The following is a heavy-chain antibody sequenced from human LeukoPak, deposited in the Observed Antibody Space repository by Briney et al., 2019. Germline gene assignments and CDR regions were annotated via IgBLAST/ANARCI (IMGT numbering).Heavy chain of an antibody. CDR2: VHTSGNT. Sequence: PSETLSLTCTVSGGSISSYYWSWIRQPAGKGLEWIGRVHTSGNTNYNPSLKSRVTMPVDTSKNQFSLRLSSVTAADTAVYYCARDVYSSTSWLDPWGHGTLVTVSS. J-gene: IGHJ5*02. CDR1: GGSISSYY. CDR3: ARDVYSSTSWLDP. D-gene: IGHD6-13*01. V-gene: IGHV4-4*07.